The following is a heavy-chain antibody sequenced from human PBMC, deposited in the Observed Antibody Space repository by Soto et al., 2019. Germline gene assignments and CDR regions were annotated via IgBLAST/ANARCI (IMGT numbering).Heavy chain of an antibody. CDR3: ARALSLPGAAAGLDY. D-gene: IGHD6-13*01. V-gene: IGHV1-69*02. CDR2: IIPILGIA. CDR1: GGTFSSYT. Sequence: QVQLVQSGAEVKKPGSSVKVSCKASGGTFSSYTISWVRQAPGQGLEWMGRIIPILGIANYAQKFQGRVTITADKSTSTAYMELSSLRSEDTAVYYCARALSLPGAAAGLDYWGQGTLVTVSS. J-gene: IGHJ4*02.